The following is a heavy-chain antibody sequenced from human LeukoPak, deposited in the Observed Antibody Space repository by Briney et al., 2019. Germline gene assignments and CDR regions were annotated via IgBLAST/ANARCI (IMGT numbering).Heavy chain of an antibody. CDR2: ASADGGK. D-gene: IGHD1-1*01. V-gene: IGHV3-30*18. Sequence: GGSLRLSCAASGFTLNSYAIPWVRQTPGKGLEWVAIASADGGKYYAASVKGRFTISRDNSVNTVYLQMNSLRPDDTALFYCAKDRYTTGRPLDYWGQGTLVTVSS. CDR3: AKDRYTTGRPLDY. CDR1: GFTLNSYA. J-gene: IGHJ4*02.